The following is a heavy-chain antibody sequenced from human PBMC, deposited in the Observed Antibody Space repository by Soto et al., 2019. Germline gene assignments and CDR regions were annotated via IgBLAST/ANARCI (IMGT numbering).Heavy chain of an antibody. CDR2: IYYSGST. V-gene: IGHV4-39*01. D-gene: IGHD2-2*01. J-gene: IGHJ5*02. CDR3: ARHPADIVVVPAAMVP. Sequence: QLQLQESGPGLVKPSETLSLTCTVSGGSISSSSYYWGWIRQPPGKGLEWIGSIYYSGSTYYNPSLKSRVTISVDTSKNQFSLKLSSVTAADTAVYYCARHPADIVVVPAAMVPWGQGTLVTVSS. CDR1: GGSISSSSYY.